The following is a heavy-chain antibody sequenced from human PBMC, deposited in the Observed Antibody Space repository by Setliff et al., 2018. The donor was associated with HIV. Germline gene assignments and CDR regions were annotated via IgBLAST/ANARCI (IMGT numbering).Heavy chain of an antibody. Sequence: SETLSLTCNVSGYSISSGFYWGWIRQPPGKGLEWIGNIFHGGNTDQNPSLKSRVTMSVETSENQFPLRLNSVTAADTAVYYCARRTIWGDAFDIWGRGTMVTVSS. D-gene: IGHD3-16*01. CDR2: IFHGGNT. CDR3: ARRTIWGDAFDI. J-gene: IGHJ3*02. V-gene: IGHV4-38-2*02. CDR1: GYSISSGFY.